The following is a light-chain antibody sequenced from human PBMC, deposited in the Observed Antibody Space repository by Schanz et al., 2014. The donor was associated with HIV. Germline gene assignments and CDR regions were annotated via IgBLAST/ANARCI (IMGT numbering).Light chain of an antibody. J-gene: IGLJ3*02. Sequence: QSALTQPASVSGSPGQSITLSCAGSSSDIGDDNYVSWYQQHAGAAPKLIIYDVNERPSGVSHRFSASKSGNTASLTISGLQAEDEADYYCCSYAGSSTLVFGGGTKLTVL. CDR1: SSDIGDDNY. V-gene: IGLV2-14*03. CDR3: CSYAGSSTLV. CDR2: DVN.